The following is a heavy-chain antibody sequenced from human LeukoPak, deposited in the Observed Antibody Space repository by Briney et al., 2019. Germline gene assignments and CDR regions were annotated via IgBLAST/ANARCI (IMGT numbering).Heavy chain of an antibody. V-gene: IGHV1-2*02. D-gene: IGHD6-6*01. Sequence: ASVKVSCKASGYTFTGYYMHWVRQAPGQGLEWMGWINPNTGGTNYAQKVQARVTMTRDTTISTAYMELSRLTSDDTAVYYCASYPRYSSSPPFDYWGQGTLVTVSS. J-gene: IGHJ4*02. CDR3: ASYPRYSSSPPFDY. CDR1: GYTFTGYY. CDR2: INPNTGGT.